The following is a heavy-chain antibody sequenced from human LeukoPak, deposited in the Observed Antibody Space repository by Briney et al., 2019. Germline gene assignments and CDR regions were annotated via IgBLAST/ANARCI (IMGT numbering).Heavy chain of an antibody. J-gene: IGHJ6*03. CDR3: ATAAYYYDSSGYWGGYYYYYMDV. V-gene: IGHV1-69*13. CDR1: GGTFSSYA. Sequence: ASVKVSCKXSGGTFSSYAISWVRQAPGQGLEWMGGIIPIFGTANYSQKFQGRVTITADESTSTAYMELSSLRSEDTAVYYCATAAYYYDSSGYWGGYYYYYMDVWGKGTTVTVSS. CDR2: IIPIFGTA. D-gene: IGHD3-22*01.